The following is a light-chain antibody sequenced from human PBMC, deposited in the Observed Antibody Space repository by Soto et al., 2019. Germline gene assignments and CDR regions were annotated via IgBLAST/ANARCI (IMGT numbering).Light chain of an antibody. CDR2: DVS. J-gene: IGLJ1*01. CDR1: SSDVGGYNY. Sequence: QSVLTQPRSVSGSPGQSVTISCTGTSSDVGGYNYVSWYQQHPGKAPKLMIYDVSKRPSGVPDRFSGSKSGNTASLTISGLQAEHEADYYCCSYAGSYTLYVFGTGTKLAVL. CDR3: CSYAGSYTLYV. V-gene: IGLV2-11*01.